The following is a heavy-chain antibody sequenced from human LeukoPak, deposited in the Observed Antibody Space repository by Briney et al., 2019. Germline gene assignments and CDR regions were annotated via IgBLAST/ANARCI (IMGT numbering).Heavy chain of an antibody. CDR3: ARDLSLEWLFDPVPVSSYMDV. Sequence: GGGLRLSCAPSGLTFSSYCMHGFRQAPGRGLAGVSSICIIRRYIYYAKSVTGRFTITRDNAKNALSLQMTSLRAEDTAVYYWARDLSLEWLFDPVPVSSYMDVWGKGTTVTVSS. D-gene: IGHD3-3*01. V-gene: IGHV3-21*01. CDR1: GLTFSSYC. CDR2: ICIIRRYI. J-gene: IGHJ6*03.